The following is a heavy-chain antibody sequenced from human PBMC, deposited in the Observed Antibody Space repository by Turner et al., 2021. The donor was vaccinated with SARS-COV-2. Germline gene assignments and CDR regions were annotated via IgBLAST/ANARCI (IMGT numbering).Heavy chain of an antibody. CDR1: GFTFTTFG. J-gene: IGHJ4*02. Sequence: EVQLVESGGGLVQPGGSVRLSCEASGFTFTTFGMSWVRQVAGMELEWIAYISSSSDVVLYADSVKGRFAISRDNAKSSVYLQMNSLRAEDTAIYYCARLVSYWGQGTPVTVSS. CDR2: ISSSSDVV. CDR3: ARLVSY. V-gene: IGHV3-48*01.